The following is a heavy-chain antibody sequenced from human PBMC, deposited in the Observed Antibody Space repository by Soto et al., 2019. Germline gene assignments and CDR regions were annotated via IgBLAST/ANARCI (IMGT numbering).Heavy chain of an antibody. Sequence: QLQLQESGPGLVKPSETLSLTCTVSGGSISSSSYYWGWIRQPPGKGLEWIGSIYYSGSTYYNPTLKSRVTISVDTSKNQFTLKLSSVTAADTAVYYCAGIPAAIGVGWFDPWGQGTLVTVSS. V-gene: IGHV4-39*01. D-gene: IGHD2-2*02. CDR3: AGIPAAIGVGWFDP. CDR2: IYYSGST. CDR1: GGSISSSSYY. J-gene: IGHJ5*02.